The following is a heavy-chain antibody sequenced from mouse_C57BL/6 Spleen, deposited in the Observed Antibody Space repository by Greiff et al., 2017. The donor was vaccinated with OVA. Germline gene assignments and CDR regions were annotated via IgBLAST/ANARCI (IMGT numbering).Heavy chain of an antibody. CDR3: ARRTVPYYFDY. J-gene: IGHJ2*01. Sequence: QVHVKQSGAELVKPGASVKLSCKASGYTFTSYWMQWVKQRPGQGLEWIGEIDPSDSYTNYNQKFKGKATLTVDTSSSTAYMQLSSLTSEDSAVYYCARRTVPYYFDYWGQGTTLTVSS. CDR1: GYTFTSYW. D-gene: IGHD1-1*01. V-gene: IGHV1-50*01. CDR2: IDPSDSYT.